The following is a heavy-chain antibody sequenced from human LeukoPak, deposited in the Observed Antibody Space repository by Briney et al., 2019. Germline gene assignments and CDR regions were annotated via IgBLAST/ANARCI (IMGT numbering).Heavy chain of an antibody. Sequence: ASVKVSCKASGCDFTSFDVNWVRQAPGQGLEWMGGIIPIFGTANYAQKFQGRVTITADESTSTAYMELSSLRSEDTAVYYCARDRGIMTTEYFNWFDPWGQGTLVTVSS. CDR3: ARDRGIMTTEYFNWFDP. V-gene: IGHV1-69*13. CDR2: IIPIFGTA. CDR1: GCDFTSFD. D-gene: IGHD4-11*01. J-gene: IGHJ5*02.